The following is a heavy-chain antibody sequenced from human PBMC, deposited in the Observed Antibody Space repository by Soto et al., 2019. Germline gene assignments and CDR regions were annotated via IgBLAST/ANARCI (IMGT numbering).Heavy chain of an antibody. CDR1: GDSISNGYYT. Sequence: QVQLQESGPGLVEPSQTLSLTCTVSGDSISNGYYTWSWIRQPPGKDLEWIGHIYNSVNTYSNPSLKSRVTISAETSTNQFSMKLSSVTAADTAVYYCARGPRGDKVDYWGQGTLVTVSS. CDR2: IYNSVNT. CDR3: ARGPRGDKVDY. V-gene: IGHV4-30-4*01. J-gene: IGHJ4*02. D-gene: IGHD3-10*01.